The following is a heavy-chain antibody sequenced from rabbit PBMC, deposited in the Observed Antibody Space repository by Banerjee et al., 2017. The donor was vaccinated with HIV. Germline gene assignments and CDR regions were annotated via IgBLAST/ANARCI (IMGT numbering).Heavy chain of an antibody. CDR2: IYNGDGST. CDR1: GIDFSSNA. J-gene: IGHJ4*01. Sequence: QQLLEESGGGLVKPGETLTLTCKASGIDFSSNAMCWVRQAPGKRPEWIACIYNGDGSTSYATWVNGRFSMSRSTSLNTVHLKMTSLTAADTATYFCARDQTGDGVSVHTLWGQGTLVTVS. D-gene: IGHD2-1*01. CDR3: ARDQTGDGVSVHTL. V-gene: IGHV1S47*01.